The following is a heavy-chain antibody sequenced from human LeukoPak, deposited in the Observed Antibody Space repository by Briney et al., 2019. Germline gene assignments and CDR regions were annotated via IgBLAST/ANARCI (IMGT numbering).Heavy chain of an antibody. CDR1: GYTFTSYY. Sequence: GASVKVSCKASGYTFTSYYMHWVRQAPGQGLEWMGIINPSGGSTSYAQKFQGRVTITRDTSTSTVYMELSSLRSEDTAVYYCARRLWAYCGGDCYAQFFDPWGQGTLVTVSS. CDR3: ARRLWAYCGGDCYAQFFDP. V-gene: IGHV1-46*01. D-gene: IGHD2-21*02. J-gene: IGHJ5*02. CDR2: INPSGGST.